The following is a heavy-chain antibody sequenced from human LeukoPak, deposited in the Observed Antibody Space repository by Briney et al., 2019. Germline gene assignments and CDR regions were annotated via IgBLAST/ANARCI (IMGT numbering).Heavy chain of an antibody. CDR3: TKDLGTEYNIFDY. CDR1: EFTFSAYA. V-gene: IGHV3-30*02. CDR2: VRYGGNIK. Sequence: PGGSLRLSCAASEFTFSAYAMHWIRQAPGRGLEWVAFVRYGGNIKYYADSVKGRFTISRDNPKNTLYLQMNSLRPEDTAVYYCTKDLGTEYNIFDYWGQGTLVTVSS. D-gene: IGHD3-9*01. J-gene: IGHJ4*02.